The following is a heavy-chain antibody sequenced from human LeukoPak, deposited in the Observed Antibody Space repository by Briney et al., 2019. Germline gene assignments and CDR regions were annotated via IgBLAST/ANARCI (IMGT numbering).Heavy chain of an antibody. J-gene: IGHJ6*03. D-gene: IGHD6-19*01. CDR1: GDSVSSNNAA. V-gene: IGHV6-1*01. CDR3: ARETGSPFYYYYMDV. Sequence: KTSQTLSLTCGISGDSVSSNNAAWSWIRQSPSRGLEWLGRTYYRSKWYNDYAESVKSRITINPDTSKNQFSLQLNSMTPEDTAVYYCARETGSPFYYYYMDVWGKGTTVTVSS. CDR2: TYYRSKWYN.